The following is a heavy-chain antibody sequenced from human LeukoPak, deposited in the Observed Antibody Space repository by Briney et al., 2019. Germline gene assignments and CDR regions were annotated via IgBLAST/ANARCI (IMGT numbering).Heavy chain of an antibody. CDR2: INSDGSST. D-gene: IGHD2-15*01. Sequence: GGSLRLSCAASGFTFSSYWMHWVRQAPGKGLVWVSRINSDGSSTSYAYSVKGRFTISRDNAKNTLYLQMNSLRAEDTAVYYCARVGCSGGSCYSWTYYYYGMDVWGQGTTVTVSS. V-gene: IGHV3-74*01. CDR1: GFTFSSYW. J-gene: IGHJ6*02. CDR3: ARVGCSGGSCYSWTYYYYGMDV.